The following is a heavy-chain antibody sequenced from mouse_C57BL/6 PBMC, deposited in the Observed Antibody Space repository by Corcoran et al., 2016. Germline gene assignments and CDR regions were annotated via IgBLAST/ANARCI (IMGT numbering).Heavy chain of an antibody. CDR1: GYAFSSYW. V-gene: IGHV1-80*01. CDR2: IYPGDGDT. J-gene: IGHJ3*01. CDR3: ARMDDYDRFAY. Sequence: QVQLQQSEAELVKPGASVKISCKASGYAFSSYWMNWVKQRPGKGLEWIGQIYPGDGDTNYNGKFKGKATLTADKSSSTAYMQLSSLTSEDSAVYFCARMDDYDRFAYWGQGTLVTVSA. D-gene: IGHD2-4*01.